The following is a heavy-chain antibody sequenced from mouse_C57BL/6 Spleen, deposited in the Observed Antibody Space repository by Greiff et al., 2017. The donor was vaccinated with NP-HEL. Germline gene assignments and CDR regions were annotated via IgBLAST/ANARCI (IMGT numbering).Heavy chain of an antibody. J-gene: IGHJ2*01. V-gene: IGHV10-1*01. Sequence: EVKLVESGGGLVQPKGSLKLSCAASGFSFNTYAMNWVRQAPGKGLEWVARIRSKSNNYATYYTDSVKDRFTISRDDSESMLYLQMNNLKTEDTAMYYCVRETLYYGNFYYFDYWGQGTTLTVSS. D-gene: IGHD2-1*01. CDR3: VRETLYYGNFYYFDY. CDR2: IRSKSNNYAT. CDR1: GFSFNTYA.